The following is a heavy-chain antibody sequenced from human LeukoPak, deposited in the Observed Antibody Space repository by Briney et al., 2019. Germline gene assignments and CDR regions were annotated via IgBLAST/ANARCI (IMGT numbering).Heavy chain of an antibody. CDR2: ISSSSSYI. CDR1: GFTFSSYS. J-gene: IGHJ3*02. D-gene: IGHD2-21*02. CDR3: ARDITPWVGTDAFDI. V-gene: IGHV3-21*01. Sequence: GGSLRLSCAASGFTFSSYSMNWVRQAPGKGLEWVSSISSSSSYIYYADSVKGRFTISRDNAKNSLYLQMNSLRAEDTAVYYCARDITPWVGTDAFDIWGQGTMVTVSS.